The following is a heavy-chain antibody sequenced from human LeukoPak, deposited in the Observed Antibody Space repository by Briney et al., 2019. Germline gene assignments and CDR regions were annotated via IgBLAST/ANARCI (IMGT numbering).Heavy chain of an antibody. V-gene: IGHV4-39*01. J-gene: IGHJ4*02. D-gene: IGHD1-26*01. CDR1: GGSISSSSYY. CDR2: IYYSGST. Sequence: SETLSLTRTVSGGSISSSSYYWGWIRQPPGKGLEWIGSIYYSGSTYYNPSLKSRVTISVDTSKNQFSLKLSSVTAADTAVYYCARSVGEWELLYYFDYWGQGTLVTVSS. CDR3: ARSVGEWELLYYFDY.